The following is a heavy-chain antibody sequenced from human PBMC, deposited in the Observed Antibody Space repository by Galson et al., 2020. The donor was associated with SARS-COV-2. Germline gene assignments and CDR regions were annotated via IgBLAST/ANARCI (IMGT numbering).Heavy chain of an antibody. V-gene: IGHV3-11*01. Sequence: GESLKISCAASGFIFSDAHMTWIRQAPGKGLEWISYIKNGGDTIYYADSVKGRFTMSRDNANNLLYLQMNSLRVEDTAMYYCARESWGSLDPWGKGTLVT. D-gene: IGHD3-16*01. J-gene: IGHJ5*02. CDR2: IKNGGDTI. CDR3: ARESWGSLDP. CDR1: GFIFSDAH.